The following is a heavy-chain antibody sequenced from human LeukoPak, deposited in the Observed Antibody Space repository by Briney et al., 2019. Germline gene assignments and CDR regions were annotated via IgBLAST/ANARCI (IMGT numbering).Heavy chain of an antibody. CDR2: INPSGGST. J-gene: IGHJ5*02. D-gene: IGHD4-23*01. CDR3: ARDNSVEDTAWWFDP. V-gene: IGHV1-46*01. CDR1: GYTFTSYY. Sequence: ASVTVSCKASGYTFTSYYMHWVRQAPGQGLEWMGVINPSGGSTKYAQKFQGRVTITRDSATSTDYMELRRERSEDTAVYYCARDNSVEDTAWWFDPWGQGTLVTVSS.